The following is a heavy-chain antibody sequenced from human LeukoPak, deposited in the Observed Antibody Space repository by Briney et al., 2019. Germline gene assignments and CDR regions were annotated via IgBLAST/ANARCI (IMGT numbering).Heavy chain of an antibody. Sequence: GGSLRLSCAASGFTFSSYAMSWVRQAPGKGLEWVSAISGSGGSTYYADSVKGRFTISRDNSKNTLYLQMNSVRAEVTGVYYCAKEDSSGVYQHWGQGTLVTVSS. D-gene: IGHD6-19*01. CDR2: ISGSGGST. V-gene: IGHV3-23*01. CDR3: AKEDSSGVYQH. CDR1: GFTFSSYA. J-gene: IGHJ1*01.